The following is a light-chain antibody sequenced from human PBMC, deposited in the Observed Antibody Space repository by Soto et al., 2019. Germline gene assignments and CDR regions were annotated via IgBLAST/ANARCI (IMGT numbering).Light chain of an antibody. J-gene: IGKJ1*01. CDR1: QSVSIN. CDR2: GAS. V-gene: IGKV3-15*01. CDR3: QHYNSWPRTWT. Sequence: EIVMTQSPATLSVSPCERATLSSSASQSVSINLGWYQQKPGQAPRLLIYGASTRASGIPVRFSCSGSGTEFTLTISSLQSEDFAVYHCQHYNSWPRTWTFGQGTKVDI.